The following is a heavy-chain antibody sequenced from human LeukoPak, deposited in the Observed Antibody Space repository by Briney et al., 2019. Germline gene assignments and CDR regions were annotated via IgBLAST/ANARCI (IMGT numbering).Heavy chain of an antibody. D-gene: IGHD2/OR15-2a*01. V-gene: IGHV3-74*01. CDR1: VLTFSNDV. Sequence: GGSLRLSSAVSVLTFSNDVIGCRRQAPGKGLMWVSRISHDGTDTSYADSVKGRFTISRDNAKNTLYLQMNSLRADDTDVYYFARDVALLYFDVWGHGSLVTVSS. CDR3: ARDVALLYFDV. J-gene: IGHJ2*01. CDR2: ISHDGTDT.